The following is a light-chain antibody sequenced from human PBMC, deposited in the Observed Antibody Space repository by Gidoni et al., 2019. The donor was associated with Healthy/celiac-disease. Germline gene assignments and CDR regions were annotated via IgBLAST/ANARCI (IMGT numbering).Light chain of an antibody. CDR2: GAS. CDR1: QSVSSN. CDR3: QQYNNWPPGT. Sequence: EIVMTQSPATLSVSPGVRATLSCRASQSVSSNFAWYQQKPGQAPRLLIYGASTRATGIPARFSGSGSGTEFTLTISSLQSEDFAVYYCQQYNNWPPGTFGPGTKVDIK. J-gene: IGKJ3*01. V-gene: IGKV3-15*01.